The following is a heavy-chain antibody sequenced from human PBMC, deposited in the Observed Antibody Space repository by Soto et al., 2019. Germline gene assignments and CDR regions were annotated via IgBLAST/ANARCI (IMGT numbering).Heavy chain of an antibody. CDR3: ARGYSSLSGRRRSMYYFDY. CDR1: GFTFSSYE. Sequence: PGGSLRLSCAASGFTFSSYEMNWVRQAPGKGLEWVSYISSSGSTIYYADSVKGRFTISRDNAKNSLYLQMNSLRAEDTAVYYCARGYSSLSGRRRSMYYFDYWGQGTLVTVSS. CDR2: ISSSGSTI. J-gene: IGHJ4*02. D-gene: IGHD6-6*01. V-gene: IGHV3-48*03.